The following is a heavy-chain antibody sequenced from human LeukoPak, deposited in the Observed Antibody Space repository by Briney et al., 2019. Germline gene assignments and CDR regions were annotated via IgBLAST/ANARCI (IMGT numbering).Heavy chain of an antibody. CDR1: GYTFTSYY. CDR2: INPSGGST. Sequence: ASVKVSCKASGYTFTSYYMHWVRQAPGQGLELMGIINPSGGSTSYAQKFQGRVTMTRDMSTSTVYMELSSLRSEDTAVYYCAREWHYYDSSGYREGYNWFDPWGQGTLVTVSS. CDR3: AREWHYYDSSGYREGYNWFDP. V-gene: IGHV1-46*01. D-gene: IGHD3-22*01. J-gene: IGHJ5*02.